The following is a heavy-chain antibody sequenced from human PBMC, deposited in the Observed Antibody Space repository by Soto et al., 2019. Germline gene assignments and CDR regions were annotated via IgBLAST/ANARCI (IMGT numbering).Heavy chain of an antibody. CDR1: GGSVSSGSYY. CDR2: IYYSGST. Sequence: SETLSLTCTVSGGSVSSGSYYWSWIRQPPGKGLEWIGYIYYSGSTNYNPSLKSRVTISVDTSKNQFSLKLSSVTAADTAVYYCARGPAMDVWGQGTTVTVSS. V-gene: IGHV4-61*01. J-gene: IGHJ6*02. CDR3: ARGPAMDV.